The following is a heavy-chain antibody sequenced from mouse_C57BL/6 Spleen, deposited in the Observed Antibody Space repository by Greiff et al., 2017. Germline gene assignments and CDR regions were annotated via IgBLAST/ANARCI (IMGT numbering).Heavy chain of an antibody. D-gene: IGHD1-1*01. J-gene: IGHJ1*03. Sequence: QVQLQQPGAELVKPGASVKLSCKASGYTFTSYWMHWVMQRPGQGLEWIGRIHPNSGSTNYNEKFKSKATLTVDKSSSTAYMQLSSLTSEDSAVYFCARDRYTGYWYFEVWGTGTTVTASS. CDR1: GYTFTSYW. CDR3: ARDRYTGYWYFEV. CDR2: IHPNSGST. V-gene: IGHV1-64*01.